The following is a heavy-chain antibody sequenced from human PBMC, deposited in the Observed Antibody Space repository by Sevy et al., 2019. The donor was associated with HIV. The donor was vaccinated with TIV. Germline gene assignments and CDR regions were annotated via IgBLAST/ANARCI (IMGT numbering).Heavy chain of an antibody. CDR2: ISYDGSNK. Sequence: GGSLRLSCAAPGFTFSSYDMHWVRQAPGKGLEWVAVISYDGSNKFYLDSVKGPFTISIDTSKSTLYVKWSSLTAEDTAVYYCARVALTFGGDPYDKHYFMDVWGKGTTVTVSS. J-gene: IGHJ6*03. V-gene: IGHV3-30*03. D-gene: IGHD3-16*01. CDR3: ARVALTFGGDPYDKHYFMDV. CDR1: GFTFSSYD.